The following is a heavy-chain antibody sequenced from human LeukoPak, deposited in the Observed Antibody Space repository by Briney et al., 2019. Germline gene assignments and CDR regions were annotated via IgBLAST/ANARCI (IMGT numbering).Heavy chain of an antibody. Sequence: SVKVSCKASGGTFSSYAISWVRQAPGQGLEWMGRIIPIFGTANYAQKFQGRVTITTDESTSTAYMELSSLRSEDTAVYYCALATRGCYYDSSPFDYWGQGTLVTVSS. CDR1: GGTFSSYA. D-gene: IGHD3-22*01. CDR2: IIPIFGTA. J-gene: IGHJ4*02. V-gene: IGHV1-69*05. CDR3: ALATRGCYYDSSPFDY.